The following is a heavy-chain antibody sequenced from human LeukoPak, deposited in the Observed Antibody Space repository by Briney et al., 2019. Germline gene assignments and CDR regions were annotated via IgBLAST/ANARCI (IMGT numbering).Heavy chain of an antibody. D-gene: IGHD5/OR15-5a*01. CDR1: GFSVRSNY. J-gene: IGHJ4*02. Sequence: TGGSLRLSCAASGFSVRSNYMSWVRQAPGKGLEWVSVLHSGGDTYYADSMKGRFTVSRDDSENTLYLQMNSLRAEDTAVYYCARGKVYYYYDYWGQGTLVTVSS. CDR3: ARGKVYYYYDY. V-gene: IGHV3-53*01. CDR2: LHSGGDT.